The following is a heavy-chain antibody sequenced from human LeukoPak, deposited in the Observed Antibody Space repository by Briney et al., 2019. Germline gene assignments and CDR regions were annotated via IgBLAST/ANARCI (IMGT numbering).Heavy chain of an antibody. Sequence: PGGSLRLSCTVSGFTVSSNSMSWVRQAPGKGLEWVSFIYSDNTHYSDSVKGRFTISRDNAKNSLYLQMNSLRAEDTAVYYCARDQYYGILTGYSGLDYWGQGTLVTVSS. V-gene: IGHV3-53*01. CDR2: IYSDNT. CDR3: ARDQYYGILTGYSGLDY. CDR1: GFTVSSNS. J-gene: IGHJ4*02. D-gene: IGHD3-9*01.